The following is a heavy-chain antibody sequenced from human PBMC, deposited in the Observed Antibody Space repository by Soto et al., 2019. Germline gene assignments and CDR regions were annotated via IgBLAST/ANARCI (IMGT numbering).Heavy chain of an antibody. J-gene: IGHJ5*02. CDR2: IYYSGST. Sequence: SETLSLTCAVSGGSMRSSTDYWGWIRQPPGKGLEWIGNIYYSGSTYYNPSLMSRVTVSVDTSKNQFSLKLTSVTAADAALYYCARDFFDSSDYTTNWFDPWGQGTLVTVSS. CDR3: ARDFFDSSDYTTNWFDP. D-gene: IGHD3-22*01. CDR1: GGSMRSSTDY. V-gene: IGHV4-39*01.